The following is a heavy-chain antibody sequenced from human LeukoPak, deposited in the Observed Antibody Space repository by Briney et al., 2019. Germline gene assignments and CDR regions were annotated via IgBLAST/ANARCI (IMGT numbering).Heavy chain of an antibody. D-gene: IGHD2-2*01. CDR2: IRYDGSNK. V-gene: IGHV3-30*02. CDR3: ARVSTQYQLLTLYYFDY. J-gene: IGHJ4*02. CDR1: GFTFSSYG. Sequence: GGSLRLSCAASGFTFSSYGMHWVRQAPGKGLEWVAFIRYDGSNKYYADSVKGRFTISRDNSKNTLYLQMNSLRAEDTAVYYCARVSTQYQLLTLYYFDYWGQGTLVTVSS.